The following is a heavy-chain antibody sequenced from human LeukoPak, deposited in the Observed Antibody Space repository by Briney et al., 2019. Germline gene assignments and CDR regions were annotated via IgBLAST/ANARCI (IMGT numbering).Heavy chain of an antibody. V-gene: IGHV3-9*01. D-gene: IGHD6-13*01. CDR2: ISWNSGSI. CDR1: GFTFDDYA. CDR3: ARAGFFSTAAGRRGY. J-gene: IGHJ4*02. Sequence: GGSLRRSCAASGFTFDDYAMHWVRQAPGKGLEWVSGISWNSGSIGYVDSVKGRFTISRDNAKNSLYPQMNSLRAEDTAVYYCARAGFFSTAAGRRGYWGQGTLVTVSS.